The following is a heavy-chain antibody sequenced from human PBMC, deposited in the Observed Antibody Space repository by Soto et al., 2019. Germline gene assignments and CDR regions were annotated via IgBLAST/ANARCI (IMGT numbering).Heavy chain of an antibody. CDR2: IYDSGST. CDR3: ARKQAGYFYGIDY. CDR1: GGSITSGGYY. V-gene: IGHV4-31*03. J-gene: IGHJ4*02. Sequence: PSETLSLTCTVSGGSITSGGYYWSWIRQHPGKGLEWLGYIYDSGSTFYNPSLKSRITLSVDTPKNQFSLKLSSVTVADTAVYFCARKQAGYFYGIDYWGQGTLVTVSS. D-gene: IGHD3-10*01.